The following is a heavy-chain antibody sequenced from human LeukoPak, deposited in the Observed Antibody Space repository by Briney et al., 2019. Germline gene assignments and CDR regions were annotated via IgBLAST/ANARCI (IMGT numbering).Heavy chain of an antibody. D-gene: IGHD1-26*01. CDR2: IYYSGST. CDR3: ARVGSSREAFDI. CDR1: GGSISSGGYY. Sequence: SETLSLTCTVSGGSISSGGYYWSWIRQHPGKGLEWIGYIYYSGSTYYNPSLKSRATISVDTSKNQFSLKLSSVTAADTAVYYCARVGSSREAFDIWGQGTMVTVSS. J-gene: IGHJ3*02. V-gene: IGHV4-31*03.